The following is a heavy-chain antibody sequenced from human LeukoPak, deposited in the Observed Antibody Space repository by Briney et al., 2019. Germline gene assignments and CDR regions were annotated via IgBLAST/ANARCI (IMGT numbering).Heavy chain of an antibody. J-gene: IGHJ3*02. CDR1: GGSISSYY. D-gene: IGHD3-22*01. CDR3: ARAPYDSSGYYEVAFDI. CDR2: IYYSGST. V-gene: IGHV4-59*01. Sequence: PSETLSLTCTVSGGSISSYYWSWIRQPPGKGLEWIGYIYYSGSTNYNPSLKSRVTISVDTSKNQFSLKLSSVTAADTAVYYCARAPYDSSGYYEVAFDIWGQGTMVTVSS.